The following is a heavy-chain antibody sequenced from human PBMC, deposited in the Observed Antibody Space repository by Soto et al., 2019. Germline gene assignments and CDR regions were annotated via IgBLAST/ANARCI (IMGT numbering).Heavy chain of an antibody. CDR1: GGSISSGGYY. Sequence: QVQLQESGPGLVKPSQTLSLTCTVSGGSISSGGYYWSWIRQHPGKGLEWIGYIYYSGSTYYNPSLXXXVSXSVDTSKNQFSLTLSSVTAADTAVYSWARSFGVAAAGPFDYWCQGSLVTVSS. J-gene: IGHJ4*02. CDR2: IYYSGST. D-gene: IGHD6-13*01. CDR3: ARSFGVAAAGPFDY. V-gene: IGHV4-31*03.